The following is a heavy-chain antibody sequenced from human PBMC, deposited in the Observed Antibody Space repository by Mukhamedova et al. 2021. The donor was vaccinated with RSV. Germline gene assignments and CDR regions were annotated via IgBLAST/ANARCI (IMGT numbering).Heavy chain of an antibody. J-gene: IGHJ4*02. CDR3: ARALVGSGYYSVY. Sequence: DGSTKHYVDSVKGRFTISRDNAKNSLYLQMNNRRGEDMALYYCARALVGSGYYSVYWGQGSLVTVSS. CDR2: DGSTK. V-gene: IGHV3-7*01. D-gene: IGHD3-22*01.